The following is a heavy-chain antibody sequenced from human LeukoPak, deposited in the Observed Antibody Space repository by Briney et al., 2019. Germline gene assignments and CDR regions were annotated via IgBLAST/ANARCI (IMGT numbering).Heavy chain of an antibody. CDR2: IYYSGST. V-gene: IGHV4-59*07. Sequence: PSDTLSLTCTVSGGSISSYYWSWIRQPTGKALEWIGYIYYSGSTNYSPPLKSRLTISVDTSKNQFSLKLSSVTAADTAVYYCARTYGSSGLGYFDLWGRGALVTVSS. CDR3: ARTYGSSGLGYFDL. J-gene: IGHJ2*01. D-gene: IGHD6-13*01. CDR1: GGSISSYY.